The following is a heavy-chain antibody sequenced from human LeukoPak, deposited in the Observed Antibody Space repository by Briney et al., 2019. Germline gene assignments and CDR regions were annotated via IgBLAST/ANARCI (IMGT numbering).Heavy chain of an antibody. D-gene: IGHD1-1*01. V-gene: IGHV3-21*01. J-gene: IGHJ4*02. Sequence: KTGGSLRLSCAASGFTFSSYSMNWVRQAPGKGLEWVSSISSSSSYIYYADSVKGRFTISRDNAKNSLYLQMNSLRAEDTAVYYCARSDSPPDGNDYWGQGTLVTVSS. CDR3: ARSDSPPDGNDY. CDR1: GFTFSSYS. CDR2: ISSSSSYI.